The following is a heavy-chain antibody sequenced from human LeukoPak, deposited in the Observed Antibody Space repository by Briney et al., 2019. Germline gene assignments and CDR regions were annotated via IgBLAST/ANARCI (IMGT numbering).Heavy chain of an antibody. J-gene: IGHJ2*01. CDR1: GGSIGNFF. D-gene: IGHD3-10*01. CDR2: IYTSGST. Sequence: SETLSLTCTVSGGSIGNFFWSWIRQPAGKGLEWIGRIYTSGSTNYNPSLRSRVTVSVDTSKNQISLNLRSVTAADTAVYYCAGDRVVRGVDPPDLWGRGTLVTVSS. CDR3: AGDRVVRGVDPPDL. V-gene: IGHV4-4*07.